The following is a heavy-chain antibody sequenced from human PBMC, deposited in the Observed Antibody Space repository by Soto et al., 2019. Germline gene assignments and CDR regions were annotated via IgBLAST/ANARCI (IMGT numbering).Heavy chain of an antibody. J-gene: IGHJ4*02. D-gene: IGHD5-12*01. V-gene: IGHV4-59*08. CDR1: GGSISNFY. CDR2: IYYTGNT. Sequence: SETLSLTCTVSGGSISNFYWNWVRQPPGKGLEWIGYIYYTGNTNYNPSLKSRVTMSIDTSKNQFSLKLSSVTAADTAIYYCARSEWLRHNYFAYWGQGTLVTVSS. CDR3: ARSEWLRHNYFAY.